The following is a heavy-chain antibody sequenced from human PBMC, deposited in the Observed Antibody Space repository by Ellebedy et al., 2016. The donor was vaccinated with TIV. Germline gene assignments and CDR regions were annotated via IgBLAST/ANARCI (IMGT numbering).Heavy chain of an antibody. CDR1: GFTFSSYS. CDR2: ISSSSSTI. V-gene: IGHV3-48*02. J-gene: IGHJ4*02. D-gene: IGHD3-22*01. CDR3: ARDPYESSGYYDW. Sequence: GESLKISCAASGFTFSSYSMNWVRQAPGKGLEWVSYISSSSSTIYYADSVKGRFTISRDNAKNSLYLQMNSLRDEDTAVYYCARDPYESSGYYDWWGQGTLVTVSS.